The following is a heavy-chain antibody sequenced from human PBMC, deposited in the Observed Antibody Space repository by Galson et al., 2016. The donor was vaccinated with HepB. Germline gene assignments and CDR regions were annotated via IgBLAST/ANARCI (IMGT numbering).Heavy chain of an antibody. CDR3: ARDFAGPDY. V-gene: IGHV3-74*01. D-gene: IGHD3-3*01. CDR1: GFTFTHHQ. J-gene: IGHJ4*03. CDR2: IEPDGSRP. Sequence: SLRLSCATSGFTFTHHQMHWVRQVPGKGLVWISRIEPDGSRPIYADSVTGRFTISSDNAENTMYWQMNSLRADDTAVYYCARDFAGPDYWGQGALVTVSS.